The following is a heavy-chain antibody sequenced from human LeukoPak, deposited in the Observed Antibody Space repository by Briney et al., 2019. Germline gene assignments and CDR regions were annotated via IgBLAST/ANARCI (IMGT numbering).Heavy chain of an antibody. CDR1: GGSLSGYY. V-gene: IGHV4-34*01. CDR2: INHSGST. D-gene: IGHD5-12*01. CDR3: AREGGIVATIS. J-gene: IGHJ4*02. Sequence: SETLFLTCAVYGGSLSGYYWSWIRQPPGKGLEWIGEINHSGSTNYNPSLKSRVTVSVDTYKNQFSLKLSSVAAADTAVYYCAREGGIVATISWGQGTLVTVSS.